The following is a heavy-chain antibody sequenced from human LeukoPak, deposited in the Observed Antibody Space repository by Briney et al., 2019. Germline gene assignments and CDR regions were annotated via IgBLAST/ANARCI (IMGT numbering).Heavy chain of an antibody. Sequence: GGSLRLSCTASGFTFGDYAMSWVRQAPGKGLEWVGFIRSKAYGGTTEYAAPVKGRFTISRDDSKSIAYLQMNSLKTEDTAVYYCSGSTSWHLFDYWGQGTLVTVSS. V-gene: IGHV3-49*04. J-gene: IGHJ4*02. CDR1: GFTFGDYA. CDR2: IRSKAYGGTT. D-gene: IGHD2-2*01. CDR3: SGSTSWHLFDY.